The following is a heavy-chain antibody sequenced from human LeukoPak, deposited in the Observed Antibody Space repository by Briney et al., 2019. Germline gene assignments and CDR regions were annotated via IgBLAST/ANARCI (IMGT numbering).Heavy chain of an antibody. Sequence: SETLSLTCTVSGGSINHYYWSWLRQPAGKALEWLGRIYTRGRTNYNPSLKSRVTVSVDTAKNQCSLKLSSVTAADTAVYYCARGRYCSADICSGGDAFDIWGQGTMVSVSS. CDR3: ARGRYCSADICSGGDAFDI. J-gene: IGHJ3*02. V-gene: IGHV4-4*07. CDR1: GGSINHYY. CDR2: IYTRGRT. D-gene: IGHD2-15*01.